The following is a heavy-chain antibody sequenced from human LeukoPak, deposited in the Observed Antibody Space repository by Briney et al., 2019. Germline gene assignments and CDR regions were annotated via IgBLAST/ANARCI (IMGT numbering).Heavy chain of an antibody. D-gene: IGHD6-6*01. V-gene: IGHV3-23*01. CDR3: TKRGSSSSAFLSDC. J-gene: IGHJ4*02. CDR1: GSTFGNYA. CDR2: LSGGGADT. Sequence: GGSLRLSCAASGSTFGNYAMSWVRQAPGKGLEWVSTLSGGGADTYYADSVKGRFTISRDNSKNTLFLQMNSLRADDTAIYYCTKRGSSSSAFLSDCWGQGTLVTVSS.